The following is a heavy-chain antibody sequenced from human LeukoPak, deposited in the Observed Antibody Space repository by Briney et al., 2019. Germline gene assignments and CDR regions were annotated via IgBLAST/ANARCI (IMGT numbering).Heavy chain of an antibody. J-gene: IGHJ4*02. CDR1: GYTFTSYY. Sequence: ASVKVSCKASGYTFTSYYMHWVRQAPGHGLEWMGIINPSSGSTSYTQKFQGRVTMTRDTSTTTVYMELSSLTSDDTAVYYCARAGGDSRSWYVDSWGQGPLVTVSS. D-gene: IGHD6-13*01. CDR3: ARAGGDSRSWYVDS. V-gene: IGHV1-46*01. CDR2: INPSSGST.